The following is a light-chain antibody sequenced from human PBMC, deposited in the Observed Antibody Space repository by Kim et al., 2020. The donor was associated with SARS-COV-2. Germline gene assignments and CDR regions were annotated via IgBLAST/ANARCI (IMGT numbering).Light chain of an antibody. CDR1: QSISSY. CDR2: AAS. V-gene: IGKV1-39*01. CDR3: QQSYSTPRT. Sequence: DIQMTQSPSSLSASVGDRVTITCRASQSISSYLNWYQQKPGKAPKLLIYAASSLQSGVPSRFSGSGSGTDFTLTISSLQPEDFATYFCQQSYSTPRTFCHGTKVDIK. J-gene: IGKJ1*01.